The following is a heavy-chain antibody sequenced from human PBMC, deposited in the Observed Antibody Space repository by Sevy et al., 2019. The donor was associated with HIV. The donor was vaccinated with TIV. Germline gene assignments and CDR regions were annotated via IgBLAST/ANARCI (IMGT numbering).Heavy chain of an antibody. CDR1: GYTFSNYW. J-gene: IGHJ6*02. D-gene: IGHD5-12*01. CDR2: IYPADSHS. CDR3: GRGSGWIEDYHDYGMDV. Sequence: GESLKISCKAFGYTFSNYWIGWVRQMPGRGLEWVGNIYPADSHSRYSPSFQGQVTMSADKSIGTAHLHCSGLKASDTAKYYGGRGSGWIEDYHDYGMDVWGHGTTVTVSS. V-gene: IGHV5-51*01.